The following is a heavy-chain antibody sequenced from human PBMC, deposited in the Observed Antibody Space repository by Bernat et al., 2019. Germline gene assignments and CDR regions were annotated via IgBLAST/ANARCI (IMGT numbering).Heavy chain of an antibody. CDR3: ARESGDGYNYLGY. CDR1: GFTFSSYS. CDR2: ISYDGSNK. D-gene: IGHD5-24*01. Sequence: VQLVESGGGLVQPGGSLRLSCAASGFTFSSYSMNWVRQAPGKGLEWVAVISYDGSNKYYADSVKGRFTISRDNSKNTLYLQMNSLRAEDTAVYYCARESGDGYNYLGYWGQGTLVTVSS. J-gene: IGHJ4*02. V-gene: IGHV3-30*03.